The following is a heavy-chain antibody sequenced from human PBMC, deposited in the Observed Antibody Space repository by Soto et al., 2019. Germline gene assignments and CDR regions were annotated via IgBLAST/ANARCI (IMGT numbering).Heavy chain of an antibody. CDR1: GFTFSSYA. CDR2: ISGSGGST. V-gene: IGHV3-23*01. D-gene: IGHD3-22*01. Sequence: GGSLRLSCAASGFTFSSYAMSWVRQAPGKGLEWVSAISGSGGSTYYADSVKGRFTISRDNSKNTLYLQMNSLRAEDTAVYYCAKDQGYYYDSSGYYNYWGQGTLVTVSS. J-gene: IGHJ4*02. CDR3: AKDQGYYYDSSGYYNY.